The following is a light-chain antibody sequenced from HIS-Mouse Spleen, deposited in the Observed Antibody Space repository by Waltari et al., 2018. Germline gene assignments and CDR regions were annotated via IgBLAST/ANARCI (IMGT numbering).Light chain of an antibody. J-gene: IGLJ2*01. CDR2: EDS. CDR3: YSTDSSGNHRV. V-gene: IGLV3-10*01. Sequence: SYELTQPPSVSVSPGQTARITCPGDALQKKHAYWYQQKSGQAPVLVIYEDSKRPSGIPERFSGSSSGTMATLTFSGAQVEDEADYYCYSTDSSGNHRVFGGGTKLTVL. CDR1: ALQKKH.